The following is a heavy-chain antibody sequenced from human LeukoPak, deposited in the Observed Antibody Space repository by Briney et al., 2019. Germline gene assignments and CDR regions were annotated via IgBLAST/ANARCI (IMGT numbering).Heavy chain of an antibody. D-gene: IGHD6-13*01. V-gene: IGHV1-2*02. J-gene: IGHJ4*02. CDR1: GYSFTGYY. CDR3: ARVYSSSWYGY. Sequence: GASVKVSCKASGYSFTGYYIHWVRQAPGQGLEWMGWINPNSGGTNYAQKFQGRVTMTRDTSISTAYMELSRLRSDDTAVYYCARVYSSSWYGYWGQGTLVTVSS. CDR2: INPNSGGT.